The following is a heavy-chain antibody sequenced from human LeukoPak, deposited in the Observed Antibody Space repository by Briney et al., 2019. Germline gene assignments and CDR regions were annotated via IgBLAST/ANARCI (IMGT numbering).Heavy chain of an antibody. D-gene: IGHD1-26*01. CDR3: ARVRVGAHWFDP. J-gene: IGHJ5*02. CDR2: IYYSGST. Sequence: SETLSLTCTVSGGSISSGDYYWSWIRQPPGKGPEWIGYIYYSGSTYYNPSLKSRVTISVDTSKDQFSLKLSSVTAADTAVYYCARVRVGAHWFDPWGQGTLVTVSS. V-gene: IGHV4-30-4*08. CDR1: GGSISSGDYY.